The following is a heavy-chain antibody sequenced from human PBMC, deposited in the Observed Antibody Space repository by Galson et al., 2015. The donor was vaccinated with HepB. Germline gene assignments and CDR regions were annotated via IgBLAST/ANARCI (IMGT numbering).Heavy chain of an antibody. CDR2: ITSSGTHL. CDR1: GFTFSSDS. V-gene: IGHV3-21*06. D-gene: IGHD2-2*01. J-gene: IGHJ4*01. Sequence: AMILSCAASGFTFSSDSMNWVRQPPGNGLEWVSSITSSGTHLYYADSLKGRFTISRDNAKNSLYLQINRLRAAETAVYYCPRDESHYSSINCYCKFWGHRTLVTVSS. CDR3: PRDESHYSSINCYCKF.